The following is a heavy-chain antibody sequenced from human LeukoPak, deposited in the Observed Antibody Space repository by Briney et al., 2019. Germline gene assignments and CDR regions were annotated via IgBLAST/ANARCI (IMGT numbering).Heavy chain of an antibody. Sequence: SETLSLTCVVYGGSFSGYYWSWIRQPPGKGLEWIGEINHSGSTNYNPSLKSRVTISVDTSKNQFSLKLSSVTAADTAVYYCAREGGHFDYWGQGTLVTVSS. CDR3: AREGGHFDY. CDR1: GGSFSGYY. J-gene: IGHJ4*02. CDR2: INHSGST. V-gene: IGHV4-34*01. D-gene: IGHD3-16*01.